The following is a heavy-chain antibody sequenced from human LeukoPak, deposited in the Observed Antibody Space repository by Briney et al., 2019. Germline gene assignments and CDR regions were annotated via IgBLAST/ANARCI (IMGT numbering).Heavy chain of an antibody. CDR2: IYYSGST. CDR1: GGSISSYY. J-gene: IGHJ4*02. D-gene: IGHD3-22*01. Sequence: SETLSLTCTVSGGSISSYYWSWIRQPPGKGLEWIGYIYYSGSTNYNPSLKSRVTISVDTSKNQFSLKLSSVTAADTAVYYCAKFTEHYYDSSGFDYWGQGTLVTVSS. CDR3: AKFTEHYYDSSGFDY. V-gene: IGHV4-59*01.